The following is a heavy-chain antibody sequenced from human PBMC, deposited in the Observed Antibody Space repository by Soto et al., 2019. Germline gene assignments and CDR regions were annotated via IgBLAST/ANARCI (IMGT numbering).Heavy chain of an antibody. J-gene: IGHJ4*02. CDR2: IYYSGST. V-gene: IGHV4-30-4*01. D-gene: IGHD2-2*02. Sequence: SETLSLTCTVSGGSISSGDYYWSWIRQPPGKGLEWIGYIYYSGSTYYNPSLKSRVTISVDTSKNQFPLKLSSVTAADTAVYYCAREGYSSTVIDYWGQGTLVTVSS. CDR1: GGSISSGDYY. CDR3: AREGYSSTVIDY.